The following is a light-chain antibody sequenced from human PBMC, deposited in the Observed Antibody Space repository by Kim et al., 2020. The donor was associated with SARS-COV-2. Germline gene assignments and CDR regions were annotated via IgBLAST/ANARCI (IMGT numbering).Light chain of an antibody. Sequence: DIQMTQSPSTLSASVGDRVTITCRTTQSISSHLNWYQQKPGRAPKLLITAASTLQGGVPSRFSGSGSETDFTLTISSLQPEDFATYFCQQSYITPFTFGPGTKVDIK. J-gene: IGKJ3*01. V-gene: IGKV1-39*01. CDR3: QQSYITPFT. CDR1: QSISSH. CDR2: AAS.